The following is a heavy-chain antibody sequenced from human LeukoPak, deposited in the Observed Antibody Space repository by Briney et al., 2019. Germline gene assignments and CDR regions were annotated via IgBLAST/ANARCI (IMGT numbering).Heavy chain of an antibody. Sequence: GRSLRLSCAASGFTFDDYGMSWVRQAPGKGLEWVSGINWNGGSTGYADSVKGRFTISRDNAKNSLYLQMNSLRAEDTALYYCAIFQTPYTAMAPFDYWGQGTLVTVSS. CDR2: INWNGGST. CDR1: GFTFDDYG. D-gene: IGHD5-18*01. J-gene: IGHJ4*02. CDR3: AIFQTPYTAMAPFDY. V-gene: IGHV3-20*04.